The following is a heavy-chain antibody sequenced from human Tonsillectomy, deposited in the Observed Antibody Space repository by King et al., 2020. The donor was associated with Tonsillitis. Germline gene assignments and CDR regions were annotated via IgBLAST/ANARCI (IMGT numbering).Heavy chain of an antibody. D-gene: IGHD2-15*01. Sequence: QLQESGPGLVKPSQTLSLTCTVSGGSISGGAYYWSWIRQHPGKGLEWIGYIYDTENTYYNPSLKSRLAISVDTSKNQFSLKLSSVTAADTAVYYCGSDEGGVFDPWGQGTPVTVSS. V-gene: IGHV4-31*03. CDR3: GSDEGGVFDP. CDR2: IYDTENT. J-gene: IGHJ5*02. CDR1: GGSISGGAYY.